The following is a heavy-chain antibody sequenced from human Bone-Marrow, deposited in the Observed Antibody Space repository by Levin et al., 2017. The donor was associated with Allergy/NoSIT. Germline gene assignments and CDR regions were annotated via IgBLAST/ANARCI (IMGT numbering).Heavy chain of an antibody. V-gene: IGHV1-69*13. Sequence: SVKVSCKASGGTFSRYAISWVRQAPGQGLEWMGGSIPVAGTSNYAQKFQGRVTITADEFTSTAYMELSGLRSEDTAMYYCARGKFQLLAWYHYYGMDVWGQGTTVTVSS. J-gene: IGHJ6*02. CDR1: GGTFSRYA. CDR3: ARGKFQLLAWYHYYGMDV. D-gene: IGHD2-2*01. CDR2: SIPVAGTS.